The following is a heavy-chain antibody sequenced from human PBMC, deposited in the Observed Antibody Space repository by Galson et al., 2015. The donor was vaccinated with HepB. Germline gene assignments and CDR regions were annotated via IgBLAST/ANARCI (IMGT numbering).Heavy chain of an antibody. J-gene: IGHJ4*02. Sequence: SLRLSCAASGFTFSIYGMSWVRQAPGKGLEWVSTISVNGGTTYYADSVKGRFTISRDNSKSTLYLQMNRLRAEDTAIYYCAKGVSRSWLWIGLGHDYWGQGTRVTVSS. D-gene: IGHD5-24*01. CDR1: GFTFSIYG. CDR2: ISVNGGTT. V-gene: IGHV3-23*01. CDR3: AKGVSRSWLWIGLGHDY.